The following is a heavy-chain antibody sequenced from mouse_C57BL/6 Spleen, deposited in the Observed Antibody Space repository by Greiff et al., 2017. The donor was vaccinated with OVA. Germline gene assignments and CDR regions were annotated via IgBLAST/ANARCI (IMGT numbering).Heavy chain of an antibody. CDR3: ARSLYGNYGGNYAMDY. Sequence: EVQGVESGGGLVKPGGSLKLSCAASGFTFSDYGMHWVRQAPEKGLEWVAYISSGSSTIYYADTVKGRFTISRDNAKNTLFLQMTSLRSEDTAMYYCARSLYGNYGGNYAMDYWGQGTSVTVSS. CDR1: GFTFSDYG. D-gene: IGHD2-1*01. J-gene: IGHJ4*01. CDR2: ISSGSSTI. V-gene: IGHV5-17*01.